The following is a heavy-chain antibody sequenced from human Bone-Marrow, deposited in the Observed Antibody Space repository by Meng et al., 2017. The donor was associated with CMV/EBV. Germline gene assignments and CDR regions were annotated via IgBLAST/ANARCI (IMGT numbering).Heavy chain of an antibody. CDR3: ARDPYFGSFDY. J-gene: IGHJ4*02. CDR2: ISGSGGST. V-gene: IGHV3-23*01. CDR1: GFTFSSYA. D-gene: IGHD2/OR15-2a*01. Sequence: LSLTCAASGFTFSSYAMSWVRQAPGKGLEWVSAISGSGGSTYYADSVKGQFTISRDNSKNTLYLQMNSLRAEDTAVYYCARDPYFGSFDYWGQGTRVTGSS.